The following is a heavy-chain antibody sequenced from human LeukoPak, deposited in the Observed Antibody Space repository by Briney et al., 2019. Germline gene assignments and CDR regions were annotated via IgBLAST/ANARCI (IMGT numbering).Heavy chain of an antibody. CDR2: IDSSGIT. J-gene: IGHJ4*02. Sequence: SETLSLTCTVSGGSISSFYYTWIRQPPGKGLEWIGYIDSSGITNYNSSLNSRVTISLDTSQNQFSLKLNSVTAADTAVYYCATVASGWYPDYWGQGTLVTVSS. CDR1: GGSISSFY. V-gene: IGHV4-59*01. CDR3: ATVASGWYPDY. D-gene: IGHD6-19*01.